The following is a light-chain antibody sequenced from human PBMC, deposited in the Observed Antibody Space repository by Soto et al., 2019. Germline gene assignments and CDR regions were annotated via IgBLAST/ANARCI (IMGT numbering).Light chain of an antibody. V-gene: IGKV3-20*01. CDR2: GAS. Sequence: DIVLTQSPGTLSLSPGERAPLSCRASQSVSKSYIAWYQQRPGQPPRLLIFGASIRATGIPDRFSGSGSETDYTLTISSLQSEDFTVYYCQQYNKWPLTFGQWTKVEIK. CDR1: QSVSKSY. J-gene: IGKJ1*01. CDR3: QQYNKWPLT.